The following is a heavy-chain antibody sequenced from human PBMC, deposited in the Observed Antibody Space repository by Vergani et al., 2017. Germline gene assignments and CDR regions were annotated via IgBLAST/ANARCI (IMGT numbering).Heavy chain of an antibody. D-gene: IGHD5-12*01. CDR1: GYSIRNGYY. CDR3: TRQPQEGASGPPSVPA. CDR2: YYHSGCT. Sequence: QVQLQESGPGLVEPSETLSLTCAVSGYSIRNGYYWGWIRQPPGKGLEWIGSYYHSGCTHYNPSLKSRVTISVDTSKNDFSLKVTSVTAADTAVYYCTRQPQEGASGPPSVPAWGQGISVIVSS. V-gene: IGHV4-38-2*01. J-gene: IGHJ4*02.